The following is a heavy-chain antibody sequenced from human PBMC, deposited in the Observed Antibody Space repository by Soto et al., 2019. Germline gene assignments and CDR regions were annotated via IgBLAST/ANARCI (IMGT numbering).Heavy chain of an antibody. D-gene: IGHD6-19*01. CDR3: ARGAKGQWLVDY. J-gene: IGHJ4*02. V-gene: IGHV3-74*01. Sequence: EVQLVESGGGLVQPGGSLRLSCAASGFTFSSYWLHWVRQAPGKGLVWVSRVNMDGSTTTYADSVKGRLTISRDNAKNMVYLQMNSLRDEDTAVYYCARGAKGQWLVDYWGQGTLVTVSS. CDR1: GFTFSSYW. CDR2: VNMDGSTT.